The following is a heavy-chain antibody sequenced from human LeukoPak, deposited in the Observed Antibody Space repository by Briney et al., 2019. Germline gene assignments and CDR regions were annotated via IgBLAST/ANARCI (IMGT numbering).Heavy chain of an antibody. V-gene: IGHV3-23*01. D-gene: IGHD1-20*01. CDR2: ISGSGGST. Sequence: GGSLRLSCAASGFTFSTYAMNWVRQAPGKGLEWVSAISGSGGSTYYADSVKGRFTISRDNSKNTLYLQMNSLRADDTAVYYCAKDAYNWNRKTDDYWGQGTLVTVSS. CDR1: GFTFSTYA. CDR3: AKDAYNWNRKTDDY. J-gene: IGHJ4*02.